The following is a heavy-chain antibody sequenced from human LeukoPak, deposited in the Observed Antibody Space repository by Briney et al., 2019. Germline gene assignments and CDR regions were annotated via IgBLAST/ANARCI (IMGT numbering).Heavy chain of an antibody. V-gene: IGHV1-3*01. Sequence: EASVEVSCKASGYTFTTYAMHWVRQAPGQRLEWMGWNNAGNGNTKYSQKFQARVTITRDTSTSTAYMELRSLRSDDTAVYYCARDGIAVAGTFDYWGQGTLVTVSS. J-gene: IGHJ4*02. CDR1: GYTFTTYA. CDR3: ARDGIAVAGTFDY. CDR2: NNAGNGNT. D-gene: IGHD6-19*01.